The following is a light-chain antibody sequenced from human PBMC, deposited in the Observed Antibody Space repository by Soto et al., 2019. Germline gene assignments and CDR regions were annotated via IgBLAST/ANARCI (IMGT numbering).Light chain of an antibody. Sequence: QSVLTQPASVSGSPGQSITISCTGTSSDVGGYNYVSWYQQHPGKVPRLMIYEVSNRPSGLSNRFSGSKSDNTASLTISGLQAEDEDDYYCSSYTSSNTWVFGGGTKLTVL. CDR3: SSYTSSNTWV. CDR1: SSDVGGYNY. J-gene: IGLJ3*02. CDR2: EVS. V-gene: IGLV2-14*01.